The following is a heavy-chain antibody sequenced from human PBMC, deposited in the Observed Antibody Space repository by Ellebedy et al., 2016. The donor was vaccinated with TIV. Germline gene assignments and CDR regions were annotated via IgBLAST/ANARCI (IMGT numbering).Heavy chain of an antibody. V-gene: IGHV5-51*01. J-gene: IGHJ4*02. CDR2: IYPGDPDT. D-gene: IGHD6-19*01. CDR1: GYSFTSYW. CDR3: AREGIAVAGPFDY. Sequence: GESLKISXKGSGYSFTSYWIGWVRQMPGKGLEWMGIIYPGDPDTRYSPSFQGQVTISADKSISTAYLQWSSLKASDTAMYYCAREGIAVAGPFDYWGQGTLVTVSS.